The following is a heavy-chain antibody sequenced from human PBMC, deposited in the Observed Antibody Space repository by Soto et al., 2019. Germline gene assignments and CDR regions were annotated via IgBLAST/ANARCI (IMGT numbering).Heavy chain of an antibody. CDR1: GFTFSSYA. CDR2: ISGSGGST. J-gene: IGHJ4*02. Sequence: GGSLRLSCAASGFTFSSYAMSWVRQAPGKGLEWVSSISGSGGSTYYADSVKGRFTISRDNSKNTLYLQMNSLRAEDTAVYYCAKDWTLYSSGFLDYWGQGTWVTVSS. V-gene: IGHV3-23*01. D-gene: IGHD6-19*01. CDR3: AKDWTLYSSGFLDY.